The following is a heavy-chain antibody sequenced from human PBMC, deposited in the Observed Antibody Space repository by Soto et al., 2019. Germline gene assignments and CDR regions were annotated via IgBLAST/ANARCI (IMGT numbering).Heavy chain of an antibody. CDR3: ARLGDGDYGGTFDY. Sequence: EVQLVESGGGLVQPGGSLRLSCAASGFTFSSYWMSWVRQAPGKGLEWVANIKQDGSEKYYVDSVKGRFTISRDNAKNSLYLQMNSLRAEDTAVYYCARLGDGDYGGTFDYWGQGTLVTVSS. D-gene: IGHD4-17*01. V-gene: IGHV3-7*01. CDR2: IKQDGSEK. J-gene: IGHJ4*02. CDR1: GFTFSSYW.